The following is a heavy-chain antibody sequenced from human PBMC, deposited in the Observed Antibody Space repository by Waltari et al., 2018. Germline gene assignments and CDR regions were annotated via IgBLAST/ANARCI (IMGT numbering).Heavy chain of an antibody. J-gene: IGHJ6*02. V-gene: IGHV1-2*04. CDR2: IKPNRGCK. Sequence: QVQLVQSGAEVKKPGASVKVSCKASGYTFTGYYMHWVRQAPGQGLEWQEWIKPNRGCKNDAQKFQGWGTMTRETAISTAYKELSRLRSDETAVDYCARAKVGATQDYYYGMDVWGQGTTVTVSS. CDR3: ARAKVGATQDYYYGMDV. D-gene: IGHD1-26*01. CDR1: GYTFTGYY.